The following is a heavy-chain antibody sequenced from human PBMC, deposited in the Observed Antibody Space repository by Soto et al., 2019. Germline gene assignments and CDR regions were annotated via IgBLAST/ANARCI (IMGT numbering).Heavy chain of an antibody. CDR2: IIPVFGTT. CDR3: ARDGGFGELKY. V-gene: IGHV1-69*18. CDR1: GDTFSGYP. D-gene: IGHD3-10*01. J-gene: IGHJ4*02. Sequence: QVQLVQSGAELKKPGSSVKVSCKASGDTFSGYPINWVRQAPGEGLEWMGRIIPVFGTTNDAQRFEGRVTFTADEYTNTAYRELRGLLSEDTAGYYCARDGGFGELKYWGPGTLVTVSS.